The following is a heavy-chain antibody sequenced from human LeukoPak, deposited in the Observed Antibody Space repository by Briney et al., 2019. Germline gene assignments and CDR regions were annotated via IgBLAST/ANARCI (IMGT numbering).Heavy chain of an antibody. V-gene: IGHV3-11*01. J-gene: IGHJ3*02. D-gene: IGHD3-22*01. CDR3: ARKTNYYDSSGYSVDAFDI. CDR2: ISSSGSTI. CDR1: GGSFSGYY. Sequence: LSLTCAVYGGSFSGYYWSWIRQPPGKGLEWVSYISSSGSTIYYADSVKGRFTISRDNAKNSLYLQMNSLRAEDTAVYYCARKTNYYDSSGYSVDAFDIWGQGTMVTVSS.